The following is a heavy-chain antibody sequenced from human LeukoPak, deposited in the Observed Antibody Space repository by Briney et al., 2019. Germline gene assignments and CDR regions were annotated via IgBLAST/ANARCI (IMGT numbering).Heavy chain of an antibody. J-gene: IGHJ4*02. D-gene: IGHD2-8*01. V-gene: IGHV3-11*01. Sequence: GGSLRLSCAASGFSFTNYYMSWIRQAPGKGLEWVSYISSGGTTTYYADSVKGRFTISRDNAKNSLYLQMNSLRAEDTAVYYCAREILNFDYWGQGTLVTVSS. CDR1: GFSFTNYY. CDR3: AREILNFDY. CDR2: ISSGGTTT.